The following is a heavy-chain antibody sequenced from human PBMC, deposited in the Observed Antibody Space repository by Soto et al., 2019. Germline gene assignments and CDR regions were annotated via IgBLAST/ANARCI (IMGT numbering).Heavy chain of an antibody. CDR1: GYTFNTYS. CDR3: ARVDLDFDY. CDR2: ISTYNGNT. V-gene: IGHV1-18*01. J-gene: IGHJ4*02. Sequence: HVQLVQSGAEVRKPGASVKVSCKASGYTFNTYSISWVRQAPGQGLEWMGWISTYNGNTKYAQNLQGRVTMTTDTSTNTAYMELRSLRSDDTAVYYCARVDLDFDYWGQGTLVTVSS.